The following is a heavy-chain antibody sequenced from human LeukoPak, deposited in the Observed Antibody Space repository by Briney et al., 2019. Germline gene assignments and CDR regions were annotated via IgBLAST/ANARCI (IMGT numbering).Heavy chain of an antibody. D-gene: IGHD3-9*01. CDR3: EGSYYDILTGYYTPGMDV. Sequence: GGSLRLSCAASGFTFNNAWMSWVRQAPGKGLEWVSAFSGSGGSTYYADSVKGRFTISRDNSKNTLYLQMNSLRAEDTAVYYCEGSYYDILTGYYTPGMDVWGQGTTVTVSS. J-gene: IGHJ6*02. CDR1: GFTFNNAW. CDR2: FSGSGGST. V-gene: IGHV3-23*01.